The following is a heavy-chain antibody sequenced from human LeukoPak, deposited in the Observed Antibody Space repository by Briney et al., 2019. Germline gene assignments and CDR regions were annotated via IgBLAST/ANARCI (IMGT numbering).Heavy chain of an antibody. CDR1: GGSFSGYY. V-gene: IGHV4-34*01. D-gene: IGHD2-15*01. J-gene: IGHJ6*02. CDR2: INHSGST. CDR3: ASLRHYCSGGSCPNYYYSYGTDV. Sequence: SETLSLTCAVDGGSFSGYYWSWIRQPPGKGLEWIGEINHSGSTNYNPSLKSRVTISVDTSKNQFSLKLSSVTAADTAVYYCASLRHYCSGGSCPNYYYSYGTDVWGQGTTVTVSS.